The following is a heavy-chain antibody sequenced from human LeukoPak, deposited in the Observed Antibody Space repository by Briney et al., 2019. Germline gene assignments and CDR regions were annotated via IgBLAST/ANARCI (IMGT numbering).Heavy chain of an antibody. Sequence: SETLSLTCTVSGGSISSYYWSWIRQPAGKGLEWIGHIYTTGSTNYNPSLKSRVTISLDTSKNQFSLKLSSVTAADTAVYYCARGAYFYGSGINWFDPWGQGTLITVSS. CDR3: ARGAYFYGSGINWFDP. J-gene: IGHJ5*02. CDR1: GGSISSYY. D-gene: IGHD3-10*01. CDR2: IYTTGST. V-gene: IGHV4-4*07.